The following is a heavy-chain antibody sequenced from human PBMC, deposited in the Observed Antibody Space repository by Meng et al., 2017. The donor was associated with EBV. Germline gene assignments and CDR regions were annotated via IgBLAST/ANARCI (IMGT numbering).Heavy chain of an antibody. D-gene: IGHD2-15*01. CDR2: INAGNGNT. CDR3: ARRGGVADWFDP. CDR1: RYTFTSYA. Sequence: VQRVEAGAEVKKPGASGKVSFKASRYTFTSYAMHWVRQAPGQRLEWMGWINAGNGNTKYSQKFQGRVTITRDTSASTAYMELSSLRSEDTAVYYCARRGGVADWFDPWGQGTLVTVSS. J-gene: IGHJ5*02. V-gene: IGHV1-3*01.